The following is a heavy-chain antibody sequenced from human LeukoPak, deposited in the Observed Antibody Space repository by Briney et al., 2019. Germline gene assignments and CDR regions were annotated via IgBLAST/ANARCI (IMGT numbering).Heavy chain of an antibody. V-gene: IGHV3-53*01. CDR1: GFTVSSNY. D-gene: IGHD6-19*01. CDR3: ARERSSGWYVY. CDR2: IYSGGST. Sequence: GGSLRLSCAASGFTVSSNYMSWVRQAPGKGLEWVSVIYSGGSTYYADSVKGRFTISRDNSKNTLYLQMNSLRAEDTAVYYCARERSSGWYVYWGQGTLVTVSS. J-gene: IGHJ4*02.